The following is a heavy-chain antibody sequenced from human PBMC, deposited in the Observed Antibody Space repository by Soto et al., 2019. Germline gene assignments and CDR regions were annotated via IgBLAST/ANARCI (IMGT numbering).Heavy chain of an antibody. CDR1: GFTFHNYA. V-gene: IGHV3-9*01. D-gene: IGHD6-13*01. CDR3: SRDPLGSGRSAAGD. Sequence: EVQLVESGGGLVQPGRSLRLSCAASGFTFHNYAMHWVRQAPGKGLEWVSGISWNSADIGYADSVKGRFTISRDNAKNSLYLQMISLRAEDTALYYCSRDPLGSGRSAAGDWGQGTRVTVSS. CDR2: ISWNSADI. J-gene: IGHJ4*02.